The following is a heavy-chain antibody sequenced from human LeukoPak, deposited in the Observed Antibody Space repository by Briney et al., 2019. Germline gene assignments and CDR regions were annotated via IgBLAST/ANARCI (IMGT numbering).Heavy chain of an antibody. CDR1: GGSISSYY. CDR3: ASPDYYDSSGYYYL. J-gene: IGHJ4*02. D-gene: IGHD3-22*01. Sequence: SETLSLTCTVSGGSISSYYWSWIRQPSGKGLEWIGRIYTSGSTNYNPSLKSRVTMSVDTSKNQFSLKLSSVTAADTAVYYCASPDYYDSSGYYYLWGQGTLVTVSS. V-gene: IGHV4-4*07. CDR2: IYTSGST.